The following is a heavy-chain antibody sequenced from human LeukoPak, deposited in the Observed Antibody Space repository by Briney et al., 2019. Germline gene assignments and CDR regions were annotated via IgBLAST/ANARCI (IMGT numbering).Heavy chain of an antibody. D-gene: IGHD3-10*01. Sequence: SGGSLRLSCAASGFTFSSYSMNWVRQAPGKGLEWVSAISAGGDITFYSDSVRGRFTISRDNSKETLYLQMNSLRAEDTALYYCAKSLFTSAHGSGRAFDIWGQGTMVTVSS. V-gene: IGHV3-23*01. CDR3: AKSLFTSAHGSGRAFDI. CDR1: GFTFSSYS. CDR2: ISAGGDIT. J-gene: IGHJ3*02.